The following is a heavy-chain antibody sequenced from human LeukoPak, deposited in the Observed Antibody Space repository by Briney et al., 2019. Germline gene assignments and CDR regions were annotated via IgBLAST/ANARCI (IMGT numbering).Heavy chain of an antibody. J-gene: IGHJ4*02. CDR1: GFTFSNAW. V-gene: IGHV3-15*01. CDR2: IKSKTDGGTT. D-gene: IGHD6-19*01. CDR3: TTPGGYSSGWGLDY. Sequence: GGSLRLSCAASGFTFSNAWMSWVRQAPGKGLERVGRIKSKTDGGTTDYAAPVEGRFTISRDDSKNTLYLQMNSLKTEDTAVYYCTTPGGYSSGWGLDYWGQGTLVTVSS.